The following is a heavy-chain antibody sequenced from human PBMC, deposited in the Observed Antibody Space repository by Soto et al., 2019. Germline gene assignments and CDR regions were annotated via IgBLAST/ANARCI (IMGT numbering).Heavy chain of an antibody. D-gene: IGHD2-8*01. CDR2: IIPIFGTA. J-gene: IGHJ6*02. Sequence: ASVKVSCKASGYSLTGDYIHWLRQAPGQGLEWMGGIIPIFGTANYAQKFQGRVTITADESTSTAYMELSSLRSEDTAVYYCAREGVGMDVWAQGTTVTVSS. V-gene: IGHV1-69*13. CDR3: AREGVGMDV. CDR1: GYSLTGDY.